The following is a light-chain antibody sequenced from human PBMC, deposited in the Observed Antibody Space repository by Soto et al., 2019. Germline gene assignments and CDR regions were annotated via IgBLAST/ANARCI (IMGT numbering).Light chain of an antibody. CDR2: DES. J-gene: IGKJ1*01. Sequence: VLTQSPATLSLSPGDSATLSCRASQSVSTYLAWFQQKTGQAPGILIYDESHRATGIPDRLSGSGSGTDLNLTISRLEPEDFAVYYCQKRSNWPPTFGQGTKVDIK. V-gene: IGKV3-11*01. CDR1: QSVSTY. CDR3: QKRSNWPPT.